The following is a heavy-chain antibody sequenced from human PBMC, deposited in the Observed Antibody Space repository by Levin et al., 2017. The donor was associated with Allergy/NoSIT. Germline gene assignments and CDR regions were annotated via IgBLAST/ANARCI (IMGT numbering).Heavy chain of an antibody. V-gene: IGHV4-39*02. CDR2: IYYRGNV. CDR1: GGSISTSTYH. J-gene: IGHJ3*02. D-gene: IGHD5-24*01. Sequence: SETLSLTCTVSGGSISTSTYHWGWIRQPPGKGLEWIGSIYYRGNVYYSPSLESRVTLFVDPSHNHFSLKLRSVTAADTAMYYCARLFNGCPGDIWGQGTMVTVSS. CDR3: ARLFNGCPGDI.